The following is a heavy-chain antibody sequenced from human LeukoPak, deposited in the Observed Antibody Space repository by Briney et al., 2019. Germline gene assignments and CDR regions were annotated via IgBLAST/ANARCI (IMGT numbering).Heavy chain of an antibody. CDR2: IYYSGST. Sequence: PSETPSLTCTVSGGSISSFYWSWIRHPPRKGLEWIGYIYYSGSTNYIPSLRSRVTISVDKSSNQFSLKLSSVTAADTAVYYCASFGSGSFTNFWGQGTMVTVSS. J-gene: IGHJ3*01. V-gene: IGHV4-59*12. CDR3: ASFGSGSFTNF. CDR1: GGSISSFY. D-gene: IGHD3-10*01.